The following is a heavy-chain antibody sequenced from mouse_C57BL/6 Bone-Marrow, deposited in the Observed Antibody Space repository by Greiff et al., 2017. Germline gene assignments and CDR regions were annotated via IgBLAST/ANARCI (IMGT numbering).Heavy chain of an antibody. CDR3: ARARRYFDY. Sequence: VQRVESGAELVRPGTSVKMSCTASGYTFTNYCIGWAKQRPGHGLEWIGDIYPGGGYTNYNEKFKGKATLTADKSSSTAYMQFSSLTSEDSAIYYCARARRYFDYWGQGTTLTVSS. V-gene: IGHV1-63*01. J-gene: IGHJ2*01. CDR2: IYPGGGYT. CDR1: GYTFTNYC.